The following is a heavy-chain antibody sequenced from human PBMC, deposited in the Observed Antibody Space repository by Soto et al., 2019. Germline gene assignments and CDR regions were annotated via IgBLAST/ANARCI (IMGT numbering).Heavy chain of an antibody. CDR2: ISGSGGNT. CDR3: AKVIIIAEGWFDP. CDR1: GFTFSSFA. J-gene: IGHJ5*02. D-gene: IGHD3-10*01. Sequence: GGSLRLSCAASGFTFSSFAMNWVRRAPGKGLEWVSAISGSGGNTYYADSVKGRFTISRDNSKNTLYLQMNSLRAEDTAVYYCAKVIIIAEGWFDPWGQGTLVTVSS. V-gene: IGHV3-23*01.